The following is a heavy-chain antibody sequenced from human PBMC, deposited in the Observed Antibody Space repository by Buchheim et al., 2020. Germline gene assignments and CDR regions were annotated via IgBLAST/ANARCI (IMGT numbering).Heavy chain of an antibody. CDR1: GFSLSTSGMC. Sequence: QVTLRESGPALVKPTQTLTLTCTFSGFSLSTSGMCVSWIRQPPGKALEWLARIDWDDDKYYSTSLKTRLTISKDTSKNQVGLTMTNMDPVDTATYYCARIQVDYGGNSAASYYFDYWGQGTL. J-gene: IGHJ4*02. CDR3: ARIQVDYGGNSAASYYFDY. D-gene: IGHD4-23*01. V-gene: IGHV2-70*15. CDR2: IDWDDDK.